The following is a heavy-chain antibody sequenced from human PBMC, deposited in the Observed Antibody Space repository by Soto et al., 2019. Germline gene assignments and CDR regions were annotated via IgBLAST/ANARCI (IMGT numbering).Heavy chain of an antibody. CDR1: GGSISSSNW. J-gene: IGHJ6*02. V-gene: IGHV4-4*02. D-gene: IGHD2-15*01. CDR3: ARVSYCSGGSCQGIYAGNYYYYGMDV. CDR2: IYHSGST. Sequence: NPSETLSLTCAVSGGSISSSNWWSWFRQPPGKGLEWIGEIYHSGSTNYNPSLKSRVTISVDKSKNQFSLKLSSVTAADTAVYYCARVSYCSGGSCQGIYAGNYYYYGMDVWGQGTTVTVSS.